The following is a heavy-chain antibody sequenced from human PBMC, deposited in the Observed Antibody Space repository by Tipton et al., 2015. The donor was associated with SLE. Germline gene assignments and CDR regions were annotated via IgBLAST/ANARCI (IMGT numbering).Heavy chain of an antibody. V-gene: IGHV4-59*01. CDR3: ARYKVTGAAFDI. Sequence: TLSLTCTVSGGSISSYYWSWIRQSPGKGLEWIGYIYYSGSNNYNPSLKSRVTISVDTSKNQFSLKLSSVTAADTAVYYCARYKVTGAAFDIWGQGTMVTVSS. CDR1: GGSISSYY. D-gene: IGHD1-14*01. J-gene: IGHJ3*02. CDR2: IYYSGSN.